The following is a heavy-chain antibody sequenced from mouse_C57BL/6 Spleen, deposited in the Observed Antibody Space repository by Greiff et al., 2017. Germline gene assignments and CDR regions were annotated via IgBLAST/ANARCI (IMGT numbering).Heavy chain of an antibody. J-gene: IGHJ2*01. V-gene: IGHV5-17*01. CDR3: ARPDYGNPYFDY. Sequence: EVKLVESGGGLVKPGGSLKLSCAASGFTFSDYGMHWVRQAPEKGLEWVAYISSGSSTIYYADTVKGRFTISRDNAKNTLFLQMTSLRSEDTAMYYCARPDYGNPYFDYWGQGTTLTVSS. D-gene: IGHD2-1*01. CDR1: GFTFSDYG. CDR2: ISSGSSTI.